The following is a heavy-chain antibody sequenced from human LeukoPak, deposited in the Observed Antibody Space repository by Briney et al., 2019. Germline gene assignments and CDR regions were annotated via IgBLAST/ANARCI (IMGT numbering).Heavy chain of an antibody. CDR3: ARGYSSSWYLD. J-gene: IGHJ4*02. D-gene: IGHD6-13*01. CDR1: GFTFSSYS. Sequence: GGSLRLSCAASGFTFSSYSMNWVRQAPGKGLEWVSYISSSSSTIYYADSVKGRFTISRDNAKKPLSLEMNSLRADDTAVYYCARGYSSSWYLDWGQGTLVTVSS. CDR2: ISSSSSTI. V-gene: IGHV3-48*04.